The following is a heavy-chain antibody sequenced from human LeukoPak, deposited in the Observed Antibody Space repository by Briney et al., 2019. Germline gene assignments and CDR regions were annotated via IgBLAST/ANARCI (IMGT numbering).Heavy chain of an antibody. Sequence: SETLSLTCAVSGYSISSGYYWGWIRPPPGKGLERIGSMYHSGNTYYNPSLKSRVTISVDTSKNQFSLKLSSVTAANTAVYYCARRIAVAGTRVFDFWGQGTLVTVSS. V-gene: IGHV4-38-2*01. CDR1: GYSISSGYY. CDR3: ARRIAVAGTRVFDF. D-gene: IGHD6-19*01. CDR2: MYHSGNT. J-gene: IGHJ4*02.